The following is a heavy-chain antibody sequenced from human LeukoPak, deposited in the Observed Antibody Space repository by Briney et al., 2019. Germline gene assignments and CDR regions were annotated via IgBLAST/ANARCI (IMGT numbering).Heavy chain of an antibody. Sequence: PGGSLRLSCAASGFTFSSYSMNWVRQAPGKGLEWVSYISSSGSTLHYADSVKGRFTISRDSAKSSLYLQLNSLRDEDTAVYYCAKDPSFGELSRYYGMDVWGQGTTVTVSS. CDR1: GFTFSSYS. D-gene: IGHD3-16*02. V-gene: IGHV3-48*02. CDR2: ISSSGSTL. CDR3: AKDPSFGELSRYYGMDV. J-gene: IGHJ6*02.